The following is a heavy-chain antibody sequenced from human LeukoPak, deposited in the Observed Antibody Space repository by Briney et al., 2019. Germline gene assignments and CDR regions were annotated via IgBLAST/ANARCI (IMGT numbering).Heavy chain of an antibody. V-gene: IGHV3-21*01. CDR3: ASGTIVGARGADN. CDR2: ISGSSYHI. CDR1: GFTFSTCS. D-gene: IGHD1-26*01. J-gene: IGHJ4*02. Sequence: GGSLRLSCAASGFTFSTCSMKWVREAPGKALEWVSSISGSSYHIYYADSVKGRFTISRDNANNLLYLQMNSLRAEDTAVYYCASGTIVGARGADNWGQGTLVTVSS.